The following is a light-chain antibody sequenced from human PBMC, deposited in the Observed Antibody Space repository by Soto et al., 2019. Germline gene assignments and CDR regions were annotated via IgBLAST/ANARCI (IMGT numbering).Light chain of an antibody. J-gene: IGKJ4*01. Sequence: ESVLTQPPATLALSTGERATLSCRASQSVSSYLAWYQQKPGQAPRLLIYDASNRATGIPARFSGSGSGTDFTLTFSRLEPEDFAVYYCEYYGRSITFGGGTKVDIK. CDR2: DAS. CDR1: QSVSSY. V-gene: IGKV3-11*01. CDR3: EYYGRSIT.